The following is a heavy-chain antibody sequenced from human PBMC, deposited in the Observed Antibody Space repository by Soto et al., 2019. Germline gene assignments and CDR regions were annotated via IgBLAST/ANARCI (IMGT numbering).Heavy chain of an antibody. CDR1: GYTFTSYG. J-gene: IGHJ4*02. D-gene: IGHD3-3*01. CDR2: MNPNSGNT. CDR3: ARVPKKRITIFGVVMGYFDY. V-gene: IGHV1-8*02. Sequence: GASVKVSCKASGYTFTSYGISWVRQAPGQGLEWMGWMNPNSGNTGYAQKFQGRVTMTRNTSISTAYMELSSLRSEDTAVYYCARVPKKRITIFGVVMGYFDYWGQGTLVTVSS.